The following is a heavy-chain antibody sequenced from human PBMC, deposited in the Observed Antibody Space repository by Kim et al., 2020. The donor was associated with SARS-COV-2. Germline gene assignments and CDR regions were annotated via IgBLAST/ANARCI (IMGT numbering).Heavy chain of an antibody. CDR2: IYYSGST. Sequence: SETLSLTCTVSGCSISSYYWSWIRQPPGKGLEWIGYIYYSGSTNYNPSLKSRVTISVDTSKNQFSLKLSSVTAADTAVYYCSSENAVAYFPGIAAAGWF. D-gene: IGHD6-13*01. CDR1: GCSISSYY. J-gene: IGHJ5*01. V-gene: IGHV4-59*01. CDR3: SSENAVAYFPGIAAAGWF.